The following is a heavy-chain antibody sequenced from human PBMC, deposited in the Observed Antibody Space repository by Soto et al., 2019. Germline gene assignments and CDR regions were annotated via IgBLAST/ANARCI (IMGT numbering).Heavy chain of an antibody. Sequence: QITLKESGPSLVKPTQTLTLTCTFSGFSLSTSGVGVGWIRQPPGKALEWLALIYWDDDKRYSPSLKSRLTITKDTTKNQVVLTMTNMDLVDTDTYYYAHRRIYTWIRWGQGTLIIVTS. CDR2: IYWDDDK. CDR3: AHRRIYTWIR. V-gene: IGHV2-5*02. J-gene: IGHJ4*02. D-gene: IGHD3-16*01. CDR1: GFSLSTSGVG.